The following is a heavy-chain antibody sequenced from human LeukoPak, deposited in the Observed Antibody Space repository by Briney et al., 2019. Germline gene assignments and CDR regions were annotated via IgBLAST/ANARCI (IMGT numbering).Heavy chain of an antibody. Sequence: ASVKVSCKASGYTFTNYYMHWVRQAPGQGLEWMGWISAYNGNTNYAQKLQGRVTMTTDTSTSTAYMELRSLRSDDTAVYYCARSPIVYYYDSSGYPYFDYWGQGTLVTVSS. CDR1: GYTFTNYY. CDR2: ISAYNGNT. CDR3: ARSPIVYYYDSSGYPYFDY. D-gene: IGHD3-22*01. J-gene: IGHJ4*02. V-gene: IGHV1-18*04.